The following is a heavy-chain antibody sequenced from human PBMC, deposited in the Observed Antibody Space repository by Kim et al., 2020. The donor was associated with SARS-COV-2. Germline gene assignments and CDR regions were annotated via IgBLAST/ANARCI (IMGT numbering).Heavy chain of an antibody. CDR3: AVNANDGSGVGGFEY. J-gene: IGHJ4*02. CDR2: IKQDGSEK. V-gene: IGHV3-7*01. CDR1: GFTFSSYW. D-gene: IGHD3-10*01. Sequence: GGSLRLSCAASGFTFSSYWMSWVRQAPGKGLEWMANIKQDGSEKYYVDSVKGRFTISRDNAKKSLYLQMNSLRAEDTAVYHCAVNANDGSGVGGFEYWGQGTLVTVSS.